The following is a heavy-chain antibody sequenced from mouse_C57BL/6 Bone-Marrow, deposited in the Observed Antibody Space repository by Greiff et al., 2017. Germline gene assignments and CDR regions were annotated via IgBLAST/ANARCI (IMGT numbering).Heavy chain of an antibody. J-gene: IGHJ1*03. V-gene: IGHV1-36*01. D-gene: IGHD1-1*01. Sequence: EVQLQQSGPVLVKPGPSVKISCKASGFTFTDYYMHWVKQSHGKSLEWIGLVYPYNGGTSYNQKFKGKATLTVDTSSSTAYMELNSLTSEDAAVYYWASSYYYGISPWCFDVWGTGTTVTVSS. CDR3: ASSYYYGISPWCFDV. CDR2: VYPYNGGT. CDR1: GFTFTDYY.